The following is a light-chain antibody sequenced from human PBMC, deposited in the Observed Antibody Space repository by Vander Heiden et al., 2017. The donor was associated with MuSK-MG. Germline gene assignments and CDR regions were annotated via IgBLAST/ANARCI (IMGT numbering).Light chain of an antibody. CDR1: QSVLYSSNNKNY. J-gene: IGKJ1*01. CDR2: WAS. Sequence: DIVLTQSPDSLAVSLGERATINCKSSQSVLYSSNNKNYLAWYQQKPGQPPKLLIYWASTRESRVPDRFSGSGSGTDFTLPISSLQAEDVAVYYCQQYYSTPRTFGQGTKVEIK. V-gene: IGKV4-1*01. CDR3: QQYYSTPRT.